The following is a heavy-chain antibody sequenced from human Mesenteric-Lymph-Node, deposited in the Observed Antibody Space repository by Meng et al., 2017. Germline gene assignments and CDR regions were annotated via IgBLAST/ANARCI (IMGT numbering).Heavy chain of an antibody. Sequence: GESLKIPRAAFGFTLSNAWMSWVRQAPGKGLEWVGRIKSKTDGGTTDYAAPVKGRFTISRDDSKNTLYLQMNSLKTEDTAVYYCTTENDYGDYPGYFDYWGQGTLVTVSS. V-gene: IGHV3-15*01. CDR1: GFTLSNAW. D-gene: IGHD4-17*01. CDR3: TTENDYGDYPGYFDY. J-gene: IGHJ4*02. CDR2: IKSKTDGGTT.